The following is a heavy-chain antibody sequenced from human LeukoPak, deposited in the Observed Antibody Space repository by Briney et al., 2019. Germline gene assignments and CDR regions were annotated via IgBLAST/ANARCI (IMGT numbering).Heavy chain of an antibody. CDR2: INPNSGGT. CDR3: ASPDYYYDSLHAG. Sequence: GASVKVSCKASGYTFTGYYMHWVRQAPGQGLEWLGWINPNSGGTNYAQKFQGRVTMTRDTSISTAYMELSRLRSDDTAVYYCASPDYYYDSLHAGWGQGTLVTVSS. V-gene: IGHV1-2*02. CDR1: GYTFTGYY. D-gene: IGHD3-22*01. J-gene: IGHJ4*02.